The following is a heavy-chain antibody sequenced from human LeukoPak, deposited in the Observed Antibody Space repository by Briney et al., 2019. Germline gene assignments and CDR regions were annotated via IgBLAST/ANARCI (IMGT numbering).Heavy chain of an antibody. CDR1: GFTFSSYS. J-gene: IGHJ6*02. CDR2: ISSSSSPI. Sequence: GGSLRLSCAASGFTFSSYSMNWVRLAPGKGLEWISYISSSSSPIYYAGSVKGRFTTSRDNAKNSLYLQMNSLRVEDTAVYYCAKSGGQQLVAAYGMDVWGQGTTVTVSS. D-gene: IGHD6-13*01. CDR3: AKSGGQQLVAAYGMDV. V-gene: IGHV3-48*04.